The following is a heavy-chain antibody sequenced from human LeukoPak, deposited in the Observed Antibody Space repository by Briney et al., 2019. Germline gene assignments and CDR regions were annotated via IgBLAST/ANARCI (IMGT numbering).Heavy chain of an antibody. J-gene: IGHJ3*02. D-gene: IGHD3-22*01. CDR3: AREYYYESSDYYVVLSGAFDI. CDR1: GYTFTSYD. V-gene: IGHV1-8*03. Sequence: ASVKVSCKASGYTFTSYDINWVRQATGQGLEWMGWMNPNSGNTGYAQKFQGRVTITRNTSISTAYMELSSLRSEDTAVYYCAREYYYESSDYYVVLSGAFDIWGQGTMVTVSS. CDR2: MNPNSGNT.